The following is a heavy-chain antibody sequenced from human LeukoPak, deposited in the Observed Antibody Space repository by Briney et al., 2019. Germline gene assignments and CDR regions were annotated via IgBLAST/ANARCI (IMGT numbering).Heavy chain of an antibody. D-gene: IGHD6-19*01. V-gene: IGHV3-53*01. CDR2: IYSGGNT. Sequence: PGGSLRLSCAASGFTVSSSYMSWVRQAPGEGLEWVSVIYSGGNTYYADSVKGRFTISRDNSKNTLYLQMNSLRAEDTAVYYCARVCNPGSSGCPGDYWGQGTLVTVSS. CDR3: ARVCNPGSSGCPGDY. CDR1: GFTVSSSY. J-gene: IGHJ4*02.